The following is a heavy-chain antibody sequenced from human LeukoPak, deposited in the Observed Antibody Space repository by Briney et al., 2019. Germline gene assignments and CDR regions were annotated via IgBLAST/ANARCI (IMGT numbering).Heavy chain of an antibody. J-gene: IGHJ4*02. CDR2: ISRSSSYI. Sequence: GGSLRLSWAASGFTFSYHNMNWVRQAPGKGLEWVSSISRSSSYIYYADSVKGRFTISRDNAKNSLYLQMNSLRAEDTAVYYCARGGQTSVVTQSDYWGQGTLVTVSS. D-gene: IGHD4-23*01. V-gene: IGHV3-21*01. CDR1: GFTFSYHN. CDR3: ARGGQTSVVTQSDY.